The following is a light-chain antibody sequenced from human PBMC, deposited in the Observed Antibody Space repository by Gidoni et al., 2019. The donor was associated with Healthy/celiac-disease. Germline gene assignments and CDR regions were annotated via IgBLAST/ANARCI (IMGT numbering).Light chain of an antibody. Sequence: EIVFTQSPATLSLSPGERATLSCRARQSVSSYLAWYQQKPGQAPRLLIYDASNRATGIPARFSGSGSGTDFTLTISSLEPEDFAVYYCQQRSNWLITFXXXTRLEIK. J-gene: IGKJ5*01. V-gene: IGKV3-11*01. CDR3: QQRSNWLIT. CDR2: DAS. CDR1: QSVSSY.